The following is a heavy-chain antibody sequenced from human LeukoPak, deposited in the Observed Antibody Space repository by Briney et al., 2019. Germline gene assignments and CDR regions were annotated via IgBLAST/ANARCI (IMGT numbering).Heavy chain of an antibody. CDR3: ARGGYSYGYMGYFDY. J-gene: IGHJ4*02. D-gene: IGHD5-18*01. Sequence: ASVKVSCKASGYTFTDYYMHWVRQAPGQGLEWMGWIHPDSGGTTYAQKFQGRVTMTSDTSISTAYMDLTRLTSDDTAVYYCARGGYSYGYMGYFDYWGQGTLVTVSS. V-gene: IGHV1-2*02. CDR2: IHPDSGGT. CDR1: GYTFTDYY.